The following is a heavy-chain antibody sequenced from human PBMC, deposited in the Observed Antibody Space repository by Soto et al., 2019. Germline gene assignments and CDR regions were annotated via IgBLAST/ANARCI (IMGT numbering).Heavy chain of an antibody. V-gene: IGHV3-74*01. J-gene: IGHJ3*01. CDR1: GFTFSYYW. D-gene: IGHD1-26*01. Sequence: EVQLVESGGGLVRPGGSLRLSCAASGFTFSYYWMHWVRQAPGKGLVWVSLIHSDGSSTTYADFVKGRFIISRDNARNTVDLQMNSVRVEDTAVYYCARGDRGAFDLWGQGKVVTVSS. CDR3: ARGDRGAFDL. CDR2: IHSDGSST.